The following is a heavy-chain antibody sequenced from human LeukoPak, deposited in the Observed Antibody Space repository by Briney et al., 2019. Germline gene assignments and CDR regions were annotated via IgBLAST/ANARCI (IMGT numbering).Heavy chain of an antibody. CDR3: ARDVATISNWFDP. Sequence: PGGSLRLSCAASGFTFSSYSMNWVRQDPGKGLEWVSSISSSSSYIYYADSVKGRFTISRDNAKNSLYLQMNSLRAEDTAVYYCARDVATISNWFDPWGQGTLVTVSS. V-gene: IGHV3-21*01. CDR1: GFTFSSYS. CDR2: ISSSSSYI. J-gene: IGHJ5*02. D-gene: IGHD5-24*01.